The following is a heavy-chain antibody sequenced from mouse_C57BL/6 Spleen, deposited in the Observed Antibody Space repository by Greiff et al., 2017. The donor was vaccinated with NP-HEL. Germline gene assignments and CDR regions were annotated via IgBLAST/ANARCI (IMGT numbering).Heavy chain of an antibody. CDR2: ISSGSSTI. D-gene: IGHD1-1*01. CDR1: GFTFSDYG. J-gene: IGHJ4*01. Sequence: EVQGVESGGGLVKPGGSLKLSCAASGFTFSDYGMHWVRQAPEKGLEWVAYISSGSSTIYYADTVKGRFTISRDNAKNTLFLQMTSLRSEDTAMYYCARGVYYYGSKAMDYWGQGTSVTVSS. V-gene: IGHV5-17*01. CDR3: ARGVYYYGSKAMDY.